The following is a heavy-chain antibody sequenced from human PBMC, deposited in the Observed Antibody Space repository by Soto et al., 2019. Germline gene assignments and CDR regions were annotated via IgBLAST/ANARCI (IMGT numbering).Heavy chain of an antibody. CDR1: GFIFSNYG. J-gene: IGHJ4*02. CDR3: ATVPLRPYYVDY. Sequence: QVQLVDSGGGVVQPGRSLRLSCAASGFIFSNYGMHWVRQAPGKGLEWVALISNDGSKKYYADSVKGRFIISRDNSKNTLYLEMNSLRAEDTAVYYCATVPLRPYYVDYWCQGTLVIVSS. D-gene: IGHD4-17*01. CDR2: ISNDGSKK. V-gene: IGHV3-30*03.